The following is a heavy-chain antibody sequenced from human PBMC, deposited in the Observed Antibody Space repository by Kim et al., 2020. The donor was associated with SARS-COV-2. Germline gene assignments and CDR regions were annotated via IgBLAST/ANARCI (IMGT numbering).Heavy chain of an antibody. J-gene: IGHJ4*02. CDR3: ARDQTGNDY. CDR1: GGSISSYY. CDR2: IYYSGST. V-gene: IGHV4-59*01. Sequence: SETLSLTCTVSGGSISSYYWSWIRQPPGKGLEWIGYIYYSGSTNYNPSLKSRVTISVDTSKNQFSLKLSSVTAADTAVYYCARDQTGNDYWGQGTLVNVS.